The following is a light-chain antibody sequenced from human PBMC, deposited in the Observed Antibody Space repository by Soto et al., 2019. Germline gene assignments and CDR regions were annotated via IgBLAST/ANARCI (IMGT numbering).Light chain of an antibody. CDR3: QQYNSWPIT. CDR1: QSVSDN. CDR2: RAS. Sequence: MTQSPDILYVSPGERVTLSCRASQSVSDNLAWYQQKPGQGPRLLVYRASTRTLGIPARFSGSESGTEFTLTISSLQSEDFAVYYCQQYNSWPITFGQGTRLEIK. J-gene: IGKJ5*01. V-gene: IGKV3-15*01.